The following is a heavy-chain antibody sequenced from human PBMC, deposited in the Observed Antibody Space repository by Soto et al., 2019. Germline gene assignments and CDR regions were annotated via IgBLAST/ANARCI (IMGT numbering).Heavy chain of an antibody. V-gene: IGHV4-39*01. J-gene: IGHJ6*03. Sequence: PSETLSLTCTVSGGSISSSSYYWGWIRQPPGKGLEWIGSIYYSGSTYYNPSLKSRVTISVDTSNNQFSLKLSSVTAADTAVYYCASPQHSSSSFQPSYYYYYMDVWGKGTTVTVSS. CDR3: ASPQHSSSSFQPSYYYYYMDV. CDR2: IYYSGST. CDR1: GGSISSSSYY. D-gene: IGHD6-6*01.